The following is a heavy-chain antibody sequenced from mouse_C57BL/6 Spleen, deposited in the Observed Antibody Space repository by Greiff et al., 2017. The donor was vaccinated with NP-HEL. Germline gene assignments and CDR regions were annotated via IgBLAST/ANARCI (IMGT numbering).Heavy chain of an antibody. CDR2: IYPGDGDT. CDR1: GYAFSSSW. J-gene: IGHJ4*01. V-gene: IGHV1-82*01. Sequence: VKLMESGPELVKPGASVKISCKASGYAFSSSWMNWVKQRPGKGLEGIGRIYPGDGDTNYNGKFKGKATLTADKSSSTAYMQLSSLTSEDSAVYFCARREGYAMDYWGQGTSVTVSS. CDR3: ARREGYAMDY.